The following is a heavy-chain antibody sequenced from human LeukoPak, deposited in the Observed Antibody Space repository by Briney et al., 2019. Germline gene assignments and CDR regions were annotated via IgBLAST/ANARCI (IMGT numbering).Heavy chain of an antibody. V-gene: IGHV1-69*04. Sequence: SVKVSRKASGGTFSSYAISWVRQAPGQGLEWMGRIIPIFGIANYAQKFQGRVTITADKSTSTAYMELSSLRSEDTAVYYCARDRRVAARPGTYYYYYYGMDVWGQGTTVTVSS. CDR1: GGTFSSYA. CDR3: ARDRRVAARPGTYYYYYYGMDV. D-gene: IGHD6-6*01. CDR2: IIPIFGIA. J-gene: IGHJ6*02.